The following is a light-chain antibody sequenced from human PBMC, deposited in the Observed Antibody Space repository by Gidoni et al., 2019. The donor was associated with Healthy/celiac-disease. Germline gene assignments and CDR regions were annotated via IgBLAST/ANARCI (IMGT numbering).Light chain of an antibody. CDR1: QDISNY. Sequence: DIQMTQSPSPLSASVGDRVTITCQASQDISNYLNWYQQKPGKAPKLLIYDASNLETGVPSRFSGSGSGTDFTFTISSLQPEDIATYYCQQYDNRPTFGGGTKVEIK. V-gene: IGKV1-33*01. CDR2: DAS. J-gene: IGKJ4*01. CDR3: QQYDNRPT.